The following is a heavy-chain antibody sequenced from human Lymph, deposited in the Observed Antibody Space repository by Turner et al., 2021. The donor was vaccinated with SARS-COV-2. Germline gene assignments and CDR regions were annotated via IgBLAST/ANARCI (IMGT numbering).Heavy chain of an antibody. Sequence: QVQLVESGGSVVQPGRSLRLSCAASGFTLSNYAMHWVRQAPGKGLEWVAVISYDGTNKYYADSVKGRFTISRDNSKNTLYLQMNSLRSEDTAVYYCASNFWSAYRLDYWGQGTLVTVSS. CDR3: ASNFWSAYRLDY. J-gene: IGHJ4*02. CDR1: GFTLSNYA. D-gene: IGHD3-3*01. CDR2: ISYDGTNK. V-gene: IGHV3-30-3*01.